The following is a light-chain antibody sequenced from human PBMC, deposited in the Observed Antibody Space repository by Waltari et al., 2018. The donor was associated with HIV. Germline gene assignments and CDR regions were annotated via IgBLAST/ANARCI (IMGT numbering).Light chain of an antibody. CDR2: EVT. V-gene: IGLV2-8*01. CDR3: SSYAANNTFVI. J-gene: IGLJ2*01. Sequence: QSALTQPPSASGPPGQSVTISCTGTSNDFGRYDFVSWYQLLPGNVPNLSTYEVTNRPSGFACRFSGSTSGNTASLTVSGLQNDDEADYYCSSYAANNTFVIFGGGTKLTVL. CDR1: SNDFGRYDF.